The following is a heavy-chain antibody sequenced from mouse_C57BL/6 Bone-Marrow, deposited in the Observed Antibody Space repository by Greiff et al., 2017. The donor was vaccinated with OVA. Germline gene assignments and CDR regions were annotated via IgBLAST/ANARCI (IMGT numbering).Heavy chain of an antibody. D-gene: IGHD2-5*01. CDR3: ARKGYSNLFAY. Sequence: VKLMESGAELARPGASVKLSCKASGYTFTSYGISWVKQRTGQGLEWIGEIYPRSGNTYYNEKFKGKATLTADKSSSTAYMELRSLTSEDSAVYFCARKGYSNLFAYWGQGTLVTVSA. CDR1: GYTFTSYG. V-gene: IGHV1-81*01. CDR2: IYPRSGNT. J-gene: IGHJ3*01.